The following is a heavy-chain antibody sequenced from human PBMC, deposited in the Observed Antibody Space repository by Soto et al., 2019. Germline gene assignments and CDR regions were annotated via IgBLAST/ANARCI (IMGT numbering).Heavy chain of an antibody. D-gene: IGHD2-8*02. CDR3: ARGMTPPGAPAWYYFDS. J-gene: IGHJ4*02. Sequence: SETLSLTXTVSGASITGSSYWSWIRQPAGKGLEWIGRFSLSGTTSYNPSLRSRVTMSADVSKNQFSLRLTSVTAADTALYYCARGMTPPGAPAWYYFDSWGQGTRVTVSS. V-gene: IGHV4-4*07. CDR2: FSLSGTT. CDR1: GASITGSSY.